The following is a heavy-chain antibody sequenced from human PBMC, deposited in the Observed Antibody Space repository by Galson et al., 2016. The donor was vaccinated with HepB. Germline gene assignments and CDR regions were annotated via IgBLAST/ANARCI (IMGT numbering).Heavy chain of an antibody. CDR2: MTADNGDT. CDR1: GYSFTNYD. J-gene: IGHJ5*02. CDR3: ARGTWFDP. V-gene: IGHV1-8*01. Sequence: SVKVSCKASGYSFTNYDINWVRQAPGQGLECIEWMTADNGDTGYVEKFKGRVTLTRDTSTETAYMELNSLTSDDTAMYYCARGTWFDPWGQGTLVIVSS.